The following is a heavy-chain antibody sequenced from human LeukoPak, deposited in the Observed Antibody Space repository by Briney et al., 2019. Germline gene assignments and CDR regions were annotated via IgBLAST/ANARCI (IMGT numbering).Heavy chain of an antibody. J-gene: IGHJ6*03. V-gene: IGHV3-30*02. CDR1: RFTFSSYG. CDR3: ARDPLLPLPPSYYYYYYSMAV. CDR2: IQYDGSNA. Sequence: GGSLRLSCAASRFTFSSYGMDWVRQAPGKGLEWVAYIQYDGSNAQYADSVKGRFSICRDISKNILYLPMNSLRAEHTAVYYCARDPLLPLPPSYYYYYYSMAVWGKGTPVTVSS.